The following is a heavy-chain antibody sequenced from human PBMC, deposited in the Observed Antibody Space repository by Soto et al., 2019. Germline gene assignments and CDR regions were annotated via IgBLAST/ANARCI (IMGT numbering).Heavy chain of an antibody. CDR1: GFTFSSYS. D-gene: IGHD1-26*01. V-gene: IGHV3-21*01. CDR2: ISSSSSYI. J-gene: IGHJ3*02. Sequence: XESLRLSCAASGFTFSSYSMNWVRQAPGKGLEWVSSISSSSSYIYYADSVKGRFTISRDNAKNSLYLQMNSLRAEDTAVYYCARALSGSYDDAFDIWGQGTMVTVSS. CDR3: ARALSGSYDDAFDI.